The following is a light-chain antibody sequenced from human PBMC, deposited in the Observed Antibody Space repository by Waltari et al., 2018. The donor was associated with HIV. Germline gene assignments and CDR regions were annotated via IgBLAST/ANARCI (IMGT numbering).Light chain of an antibody. CDR3: QQTNSFPPT. Sequence: IQMTQSPSSVSASVGARVTITCRASQSITTRLAWYQQKPGKGPRLLVYSASSLQSGVPSRFSGSGSGTDFILTINSLQPEDFATYYCQQTNSFPPTFGGGTKVEIK. CDR2: SAS. J-gene: IGKJ4*01. CDR1: QSITTR. V-gene: IGKV1-12*01.